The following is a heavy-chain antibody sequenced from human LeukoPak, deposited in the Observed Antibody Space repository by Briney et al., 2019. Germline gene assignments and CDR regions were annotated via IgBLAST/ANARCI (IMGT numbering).Heavy chain of an antibody. V-gene: IGHV7-4-1*02. CDR3: ASGLPIFRLGELSPSFDY. CDR1: GYTFTSYA. J-gene: IGHJ4*02. CDR2: INTNTGNP. D-gene: IGHD3-16*02. Sequence: GASVKVSCKASGYTFTSYAMNWVRQAPGQGLEWMGWINTNTGNPTYAQGFTGRFVFSLDTSVNTAYLQISSLKAEDTAVYYCASGLPIFRLGELSPSFDYWGQGTLVTVSS.